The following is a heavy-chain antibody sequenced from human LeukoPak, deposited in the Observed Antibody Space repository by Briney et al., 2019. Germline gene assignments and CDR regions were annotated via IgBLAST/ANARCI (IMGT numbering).Heavy chain of an antibody. CDR2: IYYSGST. V-gene: IGHV4-31*03. CDR3: ARGSVATIMRVSPIFDN. Sequence: PSETLSLTCTVSGGSISSGGYYWSWIRQHPGKGLEWIGYIYYSGSTYYNPSLKSRVTISVDTSKNQFSLKLSSVTAADTAVYYCARGSVATIMRVSPIFDNWGQGTLVTVSS. CDR1: GGSISSGGYY. D-gene: IGHD5-12*01. J-gene: IGHJ4*02.